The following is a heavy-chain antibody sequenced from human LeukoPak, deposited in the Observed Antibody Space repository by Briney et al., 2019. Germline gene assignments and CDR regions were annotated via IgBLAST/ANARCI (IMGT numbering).Heavy chain of an antibody. D-gene: IGHD3-9*01. CDR2: ISSNGGST. CDR3: ASPPVGYDILTGYYTLGY. Sequence: GGSLRLXCAASGFTFSSYAMHWVRQAPGKGLEYVSAISSNGGSTYYANSVKGRFTISRDNSKNTLYLQMGSLRAEDMAVYCCASPPVGYDILTGYYTLGYWGQGTLVTVSS. J-gene: IGHJ4*02. CDR1: GFTFSSYA. V-gene: IGHV3-64*01.